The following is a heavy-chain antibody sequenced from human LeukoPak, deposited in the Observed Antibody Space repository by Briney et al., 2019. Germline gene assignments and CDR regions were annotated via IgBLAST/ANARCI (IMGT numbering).Heavy chain of an antibody. D-gene: IGHD6-13*01. V-gene: IGHV4-39*07. CDR1: GVFINSNTYS. J-gene: IGHJ4*02. Sequence: SETLPLTCTVSGVFINSNTYSWGWIRQPPGGGLEWIGTISYTGNTYYNSSPKSRLTISVDTSKNQFSLKLSSVTAADTAVYYCARHRGAAGTSYFDYWGQGTLVTVSS. CDR3: ARHRGAAGTSYFDY. CDR2: ISYTGNT.